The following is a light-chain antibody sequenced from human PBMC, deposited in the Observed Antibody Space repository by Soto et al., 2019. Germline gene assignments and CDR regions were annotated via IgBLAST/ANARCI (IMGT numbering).Light chain of an antibody. CDR2: GAS. CDR1: QGISNY. CDR3: QKYDRAPFT. V-gene: IGKV1-27*01. Sequence: DIPMTQSPSSRSAYLGDRVNITCRASQGISNYLAWYQKKPGRLPKLLLFGASTLQSGVPARFSGSGSGTLFTLTINGLLPEDVATYYCQKYDRAPFTFGPGTKLDIK. J-gene: IGKJ3*01.